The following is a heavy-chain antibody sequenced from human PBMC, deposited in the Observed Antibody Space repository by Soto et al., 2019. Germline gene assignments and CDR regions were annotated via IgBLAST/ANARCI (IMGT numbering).Heavy chain of an antibody. CDR1: GGSISSGGYY. CDR2: IYYSGST. CDR3: ARDTTVVTPDAFDI. V-gene: IGHV4-31*03. J-gene: IGHJ3*02. Sequence: QVQLQESGPGLVKPSQTLSLTCTVSGGSISSGGYYWSWIRQHPGKGLEWIGYIYYSGSTYYNPSLKSRVTIPVDTSKNQFSLKLSSVTAADTAVYYCARDTTVVTPDAFDIWGQGTMVTVSS. D-gene: IGHD4-17*01.